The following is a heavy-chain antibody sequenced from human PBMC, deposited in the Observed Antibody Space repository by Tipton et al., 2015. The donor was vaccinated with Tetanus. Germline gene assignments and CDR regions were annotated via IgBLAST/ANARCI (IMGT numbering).Heavy chain of an antibody. Sequence: QSGPEVKKPGESLKISCKASGDTSRSYWISWVRQMPGKGLEWMGIIYPGDSAATYSPSFQGQVTISADKSISTAYLQWTSLKPSDTAIYFCARLPKHYSASGSTWGQGTLVIVSS. CDR2: IYPGDSAA. CDR3: ARLPKHYSASGST. J-gene: IGHJ5*02. D-gene: IGHD3-10*01. CDR1: GDTSRSYW. V-gene: IGHV5-51*01.